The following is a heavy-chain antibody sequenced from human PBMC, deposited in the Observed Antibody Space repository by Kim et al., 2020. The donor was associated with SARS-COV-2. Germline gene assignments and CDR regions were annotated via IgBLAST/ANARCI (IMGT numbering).Heavy chain of an antibody. V-gene: IGHV3-23*01. J-gene: IGHJ6*02. CDR1: GFTFSSYA. D-gene: IGHD3-3*01. CDR3: AKSGPGSTIFGVVIIPNVYYYGMDV. CDR2: ISGSGGST. Sequence: GGSLRLSCAASGFTFSSYAMSWVRQAPGKGLEWVSAISGSGGSTYYADSVKGRFTISRDNSKNTLYLQMNSLRAEDTAVYYCAKSGPGSTIFGVVIIPNVYYYGMDVWGQGTTLTVSS.